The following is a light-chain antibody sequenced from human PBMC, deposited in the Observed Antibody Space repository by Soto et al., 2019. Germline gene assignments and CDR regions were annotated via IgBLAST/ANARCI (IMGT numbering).Light chain of an antibody. V-gene: IGKV1-5*03. CDR2: KAS. CDR3: QQYKSHWT. CDR1: QSVSSW. J-gene: IGKJ1*01. Sequence: DIQLTXSPSTLTASXXXXVNITCRASQSVSSWLAWYQQKPGKAPKLLISKASSSESGVPSRFSGSGSGTDFTLTISSLQPDDFATYYCQQYKSHWTFGQGTKVEIK.